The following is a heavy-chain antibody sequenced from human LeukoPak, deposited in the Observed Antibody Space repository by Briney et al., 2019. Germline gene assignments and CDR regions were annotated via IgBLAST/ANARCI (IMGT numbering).Heavy chain of an antibody. Sequence: GGSLRLSCAASGFTFSDQSMNWVRQAPGKGLEWVSSISSNSYHIFYADSVKGRFTISRDNAKNSLYLQMNNLRAEDTAVYYCVGPDSQFDCWGQGTLVTVSS. CDR2: ISSNSYHI. CDR1: GFTFSDQS. CDR3: VGPDSQFDC. D-gene: IGHD3-10*01. J-gene: IGHJ4*02. V-gene: IGHV3-21*06.